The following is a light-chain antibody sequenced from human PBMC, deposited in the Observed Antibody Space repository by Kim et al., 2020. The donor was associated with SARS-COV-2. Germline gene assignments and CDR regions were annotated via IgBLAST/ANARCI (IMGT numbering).Light chain of an antibody. CDR2: GAS. CDR1: QDIGND. Sequence: GSWGDRVTITCRASQDIGNDLGWYQQSPGRAPKRLIYGASNLQSGVPSRFSGSGSETEFTLTINSLQPEDFATYFCLQHRTYPITFGQGTRLEIK. V-gene: IGKV1-17*01. J-gene: IGKJ5*01. CDR3: LQHRTYPIT.